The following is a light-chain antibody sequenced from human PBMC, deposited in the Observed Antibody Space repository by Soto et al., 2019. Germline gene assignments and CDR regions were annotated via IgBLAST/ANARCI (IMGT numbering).Light chain of an antibody. CDR3: QVWDSSRDHPWV. V-gene: IGLV3-21*02. J-gene: IGLJ3*02. Sequence: SYELTKPPSVSVAPGQTASITCGGDKRGSGSVHWYQQKPGQAPVLVVYDYNDRPSGIPERFSGSNSGNTATLTISRVEAGDEADYYCQVWDSSRDHPWVFGGGTKLTVL. CDR1: KRGSGS. CDR2: DYN.